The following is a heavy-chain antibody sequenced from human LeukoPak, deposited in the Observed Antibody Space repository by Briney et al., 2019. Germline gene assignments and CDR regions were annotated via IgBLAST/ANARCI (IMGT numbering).Heavy chain of an antibody. Sequence: GGSLRLSCAASGFTFSSYWMHWVRQAPGKGLVWVSRINSDGSSTNYADSLKGRVPISRDNAKNTLYLQMNSLRGEDTGVYYCARVDLSDAFDIWGEGTMVTVSS. CDR3: ARVDLSDAFDI. CDR2: INSDGSST. CDR1: GFTFSSYW. J-gene: IGHJ3*02. D-gene: IGHD2-2*03. V-gene: IGHV3-74*01.